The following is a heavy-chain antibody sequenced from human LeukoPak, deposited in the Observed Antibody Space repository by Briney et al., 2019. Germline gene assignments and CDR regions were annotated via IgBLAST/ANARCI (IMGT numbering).Heavy chain of an antibody. CDR1: GYSFNTYW. V-gene: IGHV5-51*01. D-gene: IGHD3-22*01. CDR2: IYPGDSDT. J-gene: IGHJ3*02. CDR3: ARQYDSRGYVGSAFDI. Sequence: GESLKISCQGSGYSFNTYWIGWVRQMPGKGLEWMGIIYPGDSDTRYSPSFQGRVTISADKSISTAYLQWSSLRASDTAMYYCARQYDSRGYVGSAFDIWGQGTTVTVSS.